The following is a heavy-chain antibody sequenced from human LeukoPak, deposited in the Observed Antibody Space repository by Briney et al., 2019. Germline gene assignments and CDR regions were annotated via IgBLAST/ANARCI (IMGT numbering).Heavy chain of an antibody. CDR3: ARIGLLLSVLNSWAFDI. CDR1: GYTFTSYG. V-gene: IGHV1-18*01. D-gene: IGHD2-2*01. Sequence: GASVKVSCKASGYTFTSYGISWVRQAPGQGLEWMGWISAYNGNTNYAQKLQGRVTMTTDTSTSTAYMELRSLRSDDTAVYYCARIGLLLSVLNSWAFDIWGQGTMVTVSS. J-gene: IGHJ3*02. CDR2: ISAYNGNT.